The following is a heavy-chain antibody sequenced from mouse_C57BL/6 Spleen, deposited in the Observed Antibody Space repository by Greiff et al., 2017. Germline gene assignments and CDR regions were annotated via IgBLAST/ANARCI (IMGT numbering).Heavy chain of an antibody. J-gene: IGHJ1*03. CDR1: GYAFSSYW. V-gene: IGHV1-80*01. Sequence: QVQLKESGAELVKPGASVKISCKASGYAFSSYWMNWVKQRPGKGLEWIGQIYPGDGDTNYNGKFKGKATLTADKSSSTAYMQLSSLTSEDSAVYFGARGAGYYGSSYGYFDVWGTGTTVTVSS. D-gene: IGHD1-1*01. CDR2: IYPGDGDT. CDR3: ARGAGYYGSSYGYFDV.